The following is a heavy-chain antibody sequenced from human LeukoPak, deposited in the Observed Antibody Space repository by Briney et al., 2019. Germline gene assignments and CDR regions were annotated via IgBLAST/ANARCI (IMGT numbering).Heavy chain of an antibody. Sequence: GGSLRLSCAASGFTFSSYSMNWVRQAPGKGLEWVSSISSSSSYIYYADSVKGRFTISRDNAKNSLYLQMNSLRAEDTAVYYCARDNVVATIGGDYYYGMDVWGKGTTVTVSS. CDR2: ISSSSSYI. CDR1: GFTFSSYS. J-gene: IGHJ6*04. CDR3: ARDNVVATIGGDYYYGMDV. D-gene: IGHD5-12*01. V-gene: IGHV3-21*01.